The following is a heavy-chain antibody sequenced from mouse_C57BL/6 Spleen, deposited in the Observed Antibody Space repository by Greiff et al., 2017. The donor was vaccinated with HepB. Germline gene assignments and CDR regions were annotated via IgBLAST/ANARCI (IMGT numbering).Heavy chain of an antibody. CDR3: ARSSYGWYFDV. J-gene: IGHJ1*03. CDR2: IYPGDGDT. Sequence: LVEPGASVKISCKASGYAFSSSWMNWVKQRPGKGLEWIGRIYPGDGDTNYNGKFKGKATLTADKSSSTAYMQLSSLTSEDSAVYFCARSSYGWYFDVWGTGTTVTVSS. CDR1: GYAFSSSW. V-gene: IGHV1-82*01. D-gene: IGHD2-10*01.